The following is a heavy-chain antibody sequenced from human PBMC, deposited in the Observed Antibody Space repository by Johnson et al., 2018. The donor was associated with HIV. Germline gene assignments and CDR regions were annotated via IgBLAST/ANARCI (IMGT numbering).Heavy chain of an antibody. V-gene: IGHV3-66*01. CDR1: GFTFSSNY. D-gene: IGHD1-26*01. CDR2: IYSGGST. J-gene: IGHJ3*02. CDR3: ASAKSGMFDAFDI. Sequence: VQLVESGGGLVQPGGSLRLSCAASGFTFSSNYMSWVRQAPGKGLEWVSVIYSGGSTYYADSFKGRFSIPRYNTKNTLYFQINSLRPGDTAVYYCASAKSGMFDAFDIWGQGTMVTVSS.